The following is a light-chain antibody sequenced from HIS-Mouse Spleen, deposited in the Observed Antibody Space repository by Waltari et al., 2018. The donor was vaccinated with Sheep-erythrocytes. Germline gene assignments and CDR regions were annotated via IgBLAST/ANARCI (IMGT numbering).Light chain of an antibody. Sequence: SYELTQPPSVSVSPGHTARITCSGDALPKKYAYWYQQKSGQAPVLVIYEDSKRPSGVPERFSGSSAGTMATVTISGAQVEDEADYYCYSTDSSGNHRVFGGGTKLTVL. V-gene: IGLV3-10*01. J-gene: IGLJ2*01. CDR3: YSTDSSGNHRV. CDR2: EDS. CDR1: ALPKKY.